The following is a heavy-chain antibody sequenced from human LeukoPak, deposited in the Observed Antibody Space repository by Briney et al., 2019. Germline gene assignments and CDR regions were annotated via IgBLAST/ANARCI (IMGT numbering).Heavy chain of an antibody. V-gene: IGHV3-64*01. CDR1: GFTFSSHT. D-gene: IGHD6-19*01. CDR3: ARDHTSGWYYFDY. CDR2: ITSNGGST. Sequence: GGSLRLSCVASGFTFSSHTMHWVRQAPGKGLEYVSGITSNGGSTYYANSVKGRFTISRDNSKNTLYLQMGSLRAEDMAVYYCARDHTSGWYYFDYWGLGTLVTVSS. J-gene: IGHJ4*02.